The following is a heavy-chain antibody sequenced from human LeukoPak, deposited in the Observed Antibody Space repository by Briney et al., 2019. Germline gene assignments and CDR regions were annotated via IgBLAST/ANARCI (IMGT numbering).Heavy chain of an antibody. CDR3: ARAPHFFDTSGSRYYFDY. D-gene: IGHD3-22*01. V-gene: IGHV4-39*01. CDR1: GGSISSTTYY. Sequence: SETLSLTCTVSGGSISSTTYYWGWIRQPPGKGLEWIGSLYYSGSTYYNPSLKSRVTIAADTSKNQFSLKLTSVTAADTAVYFCARAPHFFDTSGSRYYFDYWGQGALVTVSS. CDR2: LYYSGST. J-gene: IGHJ4*02.